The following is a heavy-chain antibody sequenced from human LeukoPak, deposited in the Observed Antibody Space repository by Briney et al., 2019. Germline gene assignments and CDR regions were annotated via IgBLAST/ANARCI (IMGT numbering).Heavy chain of an antibody. Sequence: SGPTLVNPTQTLTLTCTFSGFSLSTSGVGVGWIRQPPGKALEWLALIYWDDDKRYSPSLKSRLTITKDTTKNQVVLTMTNMDPVDTATYYCAHSREYYDILTGYYMFDYWGQGSLVTVSS. CDR2: IYWDDDK. CDR3: AHSREYYDILTGYYMFDY. CDR1: GFSLSTSGVG. V-gene: IGHV2-5*02. D-gene: IGHD3-9*01. J-gene: IGHJ4*02.